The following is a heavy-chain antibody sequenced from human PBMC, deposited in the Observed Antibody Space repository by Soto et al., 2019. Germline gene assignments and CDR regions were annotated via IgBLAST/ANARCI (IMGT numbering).Heavy chain of an antibody. J-gene: IGHJ4*02. V-gene: IGHV3-53*01. Sequence: GGSLRLSCAASGFNVSDNYMTWVRQAPGRGLAWVSVIYSGGSTYYADSVKGRFTISRVMSKNTLYLQMNSLRAEDTAVYFCAREVPVAGHFDYWGQGTLVTVSS. D-gene: IGHD6-19*01. CDR1: GFNVSDNY. CDR2: IYSGGST. CDR3: AREVPVAGHFDY.